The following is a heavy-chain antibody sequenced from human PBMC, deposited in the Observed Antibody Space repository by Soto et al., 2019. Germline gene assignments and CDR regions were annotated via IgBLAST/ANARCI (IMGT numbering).Heavy chain of an antibody. CDR3: VRYCSTTKCPFDY. CDR1: GGSISSGGSS. CDR2: IXXSXXX. Sequence: SETLSLTCTVSGGSISSGGSSWGWIRQPPGKVLXWIXXIXXSXXXXXNXXLKSRVTLSVDTSKNQFSLNSSSVTAAETAVYYCVRYCSTTKCPFDYWGQGTLVTVSS. V-gene: IGHV4-30-4*08. D-gene: IGHD2-2*01. J-gene: IGHJ4*02.